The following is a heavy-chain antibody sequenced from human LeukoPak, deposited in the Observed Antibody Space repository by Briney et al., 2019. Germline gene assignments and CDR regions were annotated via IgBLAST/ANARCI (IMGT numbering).Heavy chain of an antibody. CDR3: AAYCTSTNCRFDY. Sequence: GGSLRLSCAASRFPFRNYAMHWVRPTPGKGLERLAVMSYEGNSEYYADSVKGRFTISRDNSKNTLYLQMNSLRAEDTAIYYCAAYCTSTNCRFDYWGQGTLVTVSS. J-gene: IGHJ4*02. D-gene: IGHD2-2*01. CDR2: MSYEGNSE. CDR1: RFPFRNYA. V-gene: IGHV3-30-3*01.